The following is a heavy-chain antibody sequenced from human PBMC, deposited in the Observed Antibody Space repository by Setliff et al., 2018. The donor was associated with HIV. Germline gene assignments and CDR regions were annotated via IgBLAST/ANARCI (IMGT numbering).Heavy chain of an antibody. Sequence: ASVKVSCKASASRYSFTAYNMHWVRQAPGQGLEWMGIINPFGGTTTYAQKFQGIVTMTRDTSTSTVYMELTNLRSEDTAVYYCARERTTLTLHGLGYMDVWGKGTTVTVSS. CDR2: INPFGGTT. CDR1: ASRYSFTAYN. J-gene: IGHJ6*03. CDR3: ARERTTLTLHGLGYMDV. D-gene: IGHD4-4*01. V-gene: IGHV1-46*01.